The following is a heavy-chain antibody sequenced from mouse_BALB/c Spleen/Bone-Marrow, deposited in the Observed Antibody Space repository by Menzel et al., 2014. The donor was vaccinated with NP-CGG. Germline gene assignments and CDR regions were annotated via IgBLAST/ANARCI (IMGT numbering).Heavy chain of an antibody. D-gene: IGHD2-4*01. CDR1: GYTFTSYV. V-gene: IGHV1-14*01. Sequence: LVESGPELIRPGASVKMSCKASGYTFTSYVIHWVKQKPGQGLKWIGYINPYNDGTKYNEKFKGKATLTSDKSSSTAYMDLSSLASEDSAVYYCVRGVYYDYDEGALDYWGQGTSVTVPS. J-gene: IGHJ4*01. CDR2: INPYNDGT. CDR3: VRGVYYDYDEGALDY.